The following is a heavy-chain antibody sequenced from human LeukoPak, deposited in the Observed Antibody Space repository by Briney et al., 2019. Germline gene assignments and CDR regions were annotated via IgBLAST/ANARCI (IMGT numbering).Heavy chain of an antibody. D-gene: IGHD3-22*01. Sequence: GGTLRLSCAASGFTFSSYGMSWVRQAPGKGREWGSAISGRGGSTYYADSVRGRFTISRDNSKNTLYLQMNSLRAEDTAVYYCAKDQPANYYDSSGEWDYWGQGTLVTVSS. CDR2: ISGRGGST. CDR1: GFTFSSYG. J-gene: IGHJ4*02. V-gene: IGHV3-23*01. CDR3: AKDQPANYYDSSGEWDY.